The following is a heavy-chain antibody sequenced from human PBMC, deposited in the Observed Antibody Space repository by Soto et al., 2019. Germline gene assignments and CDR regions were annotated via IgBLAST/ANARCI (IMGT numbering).Heavy chain of an antibody. J-gene: IGHJ3*02. CDR3: AREGGYYDFWSGYDAFDI. V-gene: IGHV3-48*03. D-gene: IGHD3-3*01. Sequence: GESLKISCAASGFTFSSYEMNWVRQAPGKGLEWVSYISSSGSTIYYADSVKGRFTISRDNAKNSLYLQMNSLRAEDTAVYYCAREGGYYDFWSGYDAFDIWGQGTMVTVSS. CDR2: ISSSGSTI. CDR1: GFTFSSYE.